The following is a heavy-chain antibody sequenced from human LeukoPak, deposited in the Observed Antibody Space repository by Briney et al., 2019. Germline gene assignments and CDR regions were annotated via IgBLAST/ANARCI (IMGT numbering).Heavy chain of an antibody. V-gene: IGHV4-61*08. CDR3: ARGSASTGYMNAFDI. D-gene: IGHD3-22*01. CDR2: IYYSGST. Sequence: SETLSLTCTVSGGSVTSSGYYWSWVRQPPGKGLEYIGYIYYSGSTNYNPSLKSRVTISVDTSKNQFSLKLRSVTAADTAVYYCARGSASTGYMNAFDIWGQGTMVTVSS. CDR1: GGSVTSSGYY. J-gene: IGHJ3*02.